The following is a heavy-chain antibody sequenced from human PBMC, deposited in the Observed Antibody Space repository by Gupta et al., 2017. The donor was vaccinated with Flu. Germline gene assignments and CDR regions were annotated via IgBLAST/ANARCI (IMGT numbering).Heavy chain of an antibody. CDR1: SMSSRSFY. CDR3: GRQWDSGRIDS. CDR2: IYYTGCV. J-gene: IGHJ4*02. V-gene: IGHV4-39*01. D-gene: IGHD3-10*01. Sequence: SMSSRSFYWAWIRQAPGKGLEWIGTIYYTGCVNANPSLKSRITIFVDTSKRQLSLKLSSVTSADTAVYFCGRQWDSGRIDSWGQGTLVTVSS.